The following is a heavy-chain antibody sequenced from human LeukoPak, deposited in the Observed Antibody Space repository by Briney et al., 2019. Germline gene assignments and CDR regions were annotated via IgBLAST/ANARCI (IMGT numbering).Heavy chain of an antibody. CDR1: GGSISSGDYY. V-gene: IGHV4-30-4*08. J-gene: IGHJ4*02. CDR3: ARANQGGYYDSSGYYPFDY. CDR2: IYYSGST. D-gene: IGHD3-22*01. Sequence: SETLSLTCTVSGGSISSGDYYWSWLRQPPGKGLEWIGYIYYSGSTYYNPSLKSRVTISVDTSKNQFSLKLSSVTAAGTAVYYCARANQGGYYDSSGYYPFDYWGQGTLVTVSS.